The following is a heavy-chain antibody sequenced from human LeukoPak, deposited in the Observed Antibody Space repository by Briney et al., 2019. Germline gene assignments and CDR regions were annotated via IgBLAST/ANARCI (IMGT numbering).Heavy chain of an antibody. Sequence: GGSLRLSCAASGFTFSDYNMNWLRQVPGKGLEWVGRTKSKTDGGTTDYAAPVKGRFTISRDDSKNTLYLQMNSLKTEDTAVYYCTTATYYYDSSGYRYWGQGTLVTVSS. CDR2: TKSKTDGGTT. V-gene: IGHV3-15*01. J-gene: IGHJ4*02. CDR1: GFTFSDYN. CDR3: TTATYYYDSSGYRY. D-gene: IGHD3-22*01.